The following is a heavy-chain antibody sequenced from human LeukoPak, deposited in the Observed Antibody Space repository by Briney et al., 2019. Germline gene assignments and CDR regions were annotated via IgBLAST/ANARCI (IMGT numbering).Heavy chain of an antibody. D-gene: IGHD4-17*01. CDR3: AKGSRGVTKVMFDY. Sequence: GGSLRLSCAASGFTFSSYAMSWVRQAPGKGLEWVSAISGSGGSTYYADSVKGRFTISRDNSKNTPYLQMNSLRAEDTAVYYCAKGSRGVTKVMFDYWGQGTLVTVSS. CDR2: ISGSGGST. CDR1: GFTFSSYA. J-gene: IGHJ4*02. V-gene: IGHV3-23*01.